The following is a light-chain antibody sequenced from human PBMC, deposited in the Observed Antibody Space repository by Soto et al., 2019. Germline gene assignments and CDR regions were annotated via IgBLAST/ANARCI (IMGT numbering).Light chain of an antibody. J-gene: IGKJ2*01. Sequence: EIVMMQSPATLSVSPGERVTLSCRASESVSINLAWYQQKHGQAPRLLIYGASTGATSVPARFSGSGSGTGFTLTISSLQSEDSAVYYCHQYNAWPPSFGQGTKLEIK. CDR1: ESVSIN. V-gene: IGKV3-15*01. CDR3: HQYNAWPPS. CDR2: GAS.